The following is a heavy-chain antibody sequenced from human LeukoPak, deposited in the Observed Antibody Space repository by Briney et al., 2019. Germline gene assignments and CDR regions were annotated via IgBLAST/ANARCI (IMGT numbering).Heavy chain of an antibody. D-gene: IGHD1-1*01. V-gene: IGHV3-7*01. J-gene: IGHJ3*02. CDR3: ATTSAQTFDI. CDR2: IKPDGIDK. CDR1: GFTFRSHW. Sequence: GGSLRLSCVGSGFTFRSHWVNWVRQSPGKGLEWVANIKPDGIDKYYVDSARGRFTVSRDNAKNSAFLQMNSLRAEDTAIYYCATTSAQTFDIWGQGTLVSVSS.